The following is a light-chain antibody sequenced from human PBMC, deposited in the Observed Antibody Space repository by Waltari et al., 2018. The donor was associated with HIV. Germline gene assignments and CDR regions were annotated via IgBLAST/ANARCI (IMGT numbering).Light chain of an antibody. Sequence: QSVLTQPPSASGTPGQRVTIPCSGSSSNIGRNYVYWYQQLPGTSPNLLIYRNKQRPSGVPDRFSGSKSGTSASLAISGLRSEDEADYYCAAWDDSLSGRVFGGGTKLTVL. CDR3: AAWDDSLSGRV. J-gene: IGLJ3*02. V-gene: IGLV1-47*01. CDR2: RNK. CDR1: SSNIGRNY.